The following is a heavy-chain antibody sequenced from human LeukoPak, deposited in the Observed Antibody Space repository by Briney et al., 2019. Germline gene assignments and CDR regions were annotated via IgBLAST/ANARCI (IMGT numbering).Heavy chain of an antibody. CDR2: IYASGGTT. CDR3: ANDSIRDGYNSYDY. CDR1: GFTFDDFA. D-gene: IGHD5-24*01. V-gene: IGHV3-23*01. Sequence: PGGSLRLSCEASGFTFDDFAMNWVRQAPGKGLQWVLLIYASGGTTKYADSVKGRFTISRDNSKNTLYLQMNSPRVEDTAVYYCANDSIRDGYNSYDYWGQGTLVTVSS. J-gene: IGHJ4*02.